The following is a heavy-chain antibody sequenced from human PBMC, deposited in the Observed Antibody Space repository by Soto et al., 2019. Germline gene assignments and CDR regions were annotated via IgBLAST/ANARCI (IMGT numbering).Heavy chain of an antibody. J-gene: IGHJ5*02. D-gene: IGHD2-2*01. V-gene: IGHV3-23*01. CDR3: AKDRYCSSTSCPGGNWFDP. Sequence: GSLRLSCAASGFTFSSYAMSWVRQAPGKGLEWVSAISGSGGSTYYADSVKGRFTISRDNSKNTLYLQMNSLRAEDTAVYYCAKDRYCSSTSCPGGNWFDPRGQGTLVTVSS. CDR1: GFTFSSYA. CDR2: ISGSGGST.